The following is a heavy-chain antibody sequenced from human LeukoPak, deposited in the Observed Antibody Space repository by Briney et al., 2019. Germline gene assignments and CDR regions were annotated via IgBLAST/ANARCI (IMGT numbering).Heavy chain of an antibody. V-gene: IGHV3-23*01. CDR2: ISGNGGRT. J-gene: IGHJ3*02. D-gene: IGHD3-9*01. Sequence: PGGSLRLSCAASGFTFNTYGMSWVRQAPGKELEWVSVISGNGGRTHYADSVKGRFTISRDNSKNTLYLQMNSLRAEDTAVYYCAKLSYYDILTGRDALDIWGQGTMVTVSS. CDR1: GFTFNTYG. CDR3: AKLSYYDILTGRDALDI.